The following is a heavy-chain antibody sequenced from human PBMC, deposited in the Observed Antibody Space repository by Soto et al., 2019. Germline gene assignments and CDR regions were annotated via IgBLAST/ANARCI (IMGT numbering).Heavy chain of an antibody. Sequence: QVRLLQSGAEVKKPESSVKVSCKAPGGTFSTYAISWVRQAPGQGLEWMGGIIPMFGTANYAQRFQDRVTITADESTNTVYMELSSLRSEDTAVYFCASGIQLWLRRINNGYSGWGQGTLVTVSS. D-gene: IGHD5-18*01. CDR3: ASGIQLWLRRINNGYSG. J-gene: IGHJ4*02. V-gene: IGHV1-69*12. CDR2: IIPMFGTA. CDR1: GGTFSTYA.